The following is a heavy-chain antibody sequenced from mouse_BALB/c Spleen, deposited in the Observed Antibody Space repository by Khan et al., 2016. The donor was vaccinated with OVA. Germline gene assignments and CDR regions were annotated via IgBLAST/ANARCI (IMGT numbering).Heavy chain of an antibody. CDR1: GFTFIDYG. Sequence: EVELVESGGGLVQPGGSRKLSCAASGFTFIDYGMAWVRQTPGKGPEWIAFISSVAYSIYYAATVTGRFTISRDNAKNTLYLEMSSLRSDDTAMYYCARGGFAYWGQGTLVTVSA. V-gene: IGHV5-15*02. J-gene: IGHJ3*01. CDR3: ARGGFAY. CDR2: ISSVAYSI.